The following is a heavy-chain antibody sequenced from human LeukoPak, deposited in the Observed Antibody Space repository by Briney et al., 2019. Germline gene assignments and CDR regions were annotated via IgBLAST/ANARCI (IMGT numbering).Heavy chain of an antibody. CDR2: ISGSGGST. V-gene: IGHV3-23*01. Sequence: GGSLRLSCAASGFTFSAFWMHWVRQAPGKGLEWVSAISGSGGSTYYADSVKGRFTISRDNSKNTLYLQMNSLRAEDTAVYYCAKVSPVYCSGGSCYRGVFDYWGQGTLVTVSS. CDR3: AKVSPVYCSGGSCYRGVFDY. CDR1: GFTFSAFW. J-gene: IGHJ4*02. D-gene: IGHD2-15*01.